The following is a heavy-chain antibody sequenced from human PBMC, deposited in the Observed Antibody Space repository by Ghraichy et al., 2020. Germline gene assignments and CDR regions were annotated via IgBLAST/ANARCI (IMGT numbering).Heavy chain of an antibody. CDR2: IYYSGST. D-gene: IGHD6-13*01. J-gene: IGHJ2*01. V-gene: IGHV4-61*01. Sequence: SETLSLTCTVSGGSVSSAYYYWSWIRQPPGKGLEWIGYIYYSGSTKYNPSLKSRVTISGDTSEKQFSLKLSSVTAADTAVYYCARDHRSAAGEYWYFDLWGRGTLVTVSS. CDR1: GGSVSSAYYY. CDR3: ARDHRSAAGEYWYFDL.